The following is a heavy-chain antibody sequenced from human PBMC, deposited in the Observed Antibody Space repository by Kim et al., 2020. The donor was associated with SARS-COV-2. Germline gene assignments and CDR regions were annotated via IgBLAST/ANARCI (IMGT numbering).Heavy chain of an antibody. Sequence: ASVKVSCKASGYTFTDYYMHWVRQAPGQGLEWLGRINTDSGITSYPRNFQGRVTMTRDTSINTASMELRGLTYDDTAVYYCVRDFDFRDAFDIWGHGTSITVSS. J-gene: IGHJ3*02. CDR3: VRDFDFRDAFDI. CDR1: GYTFTDYY. CDR2: INTDSGIT. V-gene: IGHV1-2*06.